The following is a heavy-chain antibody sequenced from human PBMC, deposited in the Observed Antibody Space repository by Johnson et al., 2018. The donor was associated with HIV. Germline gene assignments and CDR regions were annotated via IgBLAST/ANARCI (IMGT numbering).Heavy chain of an antibody. CDR1: GFTFSSYG. CDR2: IRYDGSNK. V-gene: IGHV3-30*02. D-gene: IGHD3-16*02. CDR3: AKEFMITFGGVIEYDAFDI. J-gene: IGHJ3*02. Sequence: QVQLVESGGGVVQPGGSLRLSCAASGFTFSSYGMHWVRQAPGKGLEWVAFIRYDGSNKYYADSVKGRFTISIDNSENTLYLQMNSLRAEDTAVYYCAKEFMITFGGVIEYDAFDIWGQGTMVTVSS.